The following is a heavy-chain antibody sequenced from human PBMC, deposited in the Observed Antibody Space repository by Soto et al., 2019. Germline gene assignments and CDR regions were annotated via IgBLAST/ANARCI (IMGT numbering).Heavy chain of an antibody. CDR1: GGTFSSHS. CDR3: ATGSFTSTGGRIGYHYNAMDV. Sequence: ASVKVSCKSSGGTFSSHSINWVRQAPGQGLEWMGGIIPIFGPANFAKKFQGRVTITADESTTTAYMELSSLTSEDTAAYYCATGSFTSTGGRIGYHYNAMDVWGQGTTVTVS. D-gene: IGHD1-1*01. J-gene: IGHJ6*02. CDR2: IIPIFGPA. V-gene: IGHV1-69*13.